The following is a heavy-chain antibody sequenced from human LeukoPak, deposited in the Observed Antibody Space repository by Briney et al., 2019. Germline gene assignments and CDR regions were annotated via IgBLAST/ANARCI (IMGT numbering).Heavy chain of an antibody. CDR2: IYPGDSDT. CDR1: GYSFTNYW. V-gene: IGHV5-51*01. D-gene: IGHD4-17*01. J-gene: IGHJ3*02. CDR3: ARPTTVRTKMAFDI. Sequence: GESLQISCQGSGYSFTNYWIGWVRQMPGKGLEWMEIIYPGDSDTRYSPSFQGQVTISADKSISTAYLQWSSLKASDTAMYYCARPTTVRTKMAFDIWGQGTMVTVSS.